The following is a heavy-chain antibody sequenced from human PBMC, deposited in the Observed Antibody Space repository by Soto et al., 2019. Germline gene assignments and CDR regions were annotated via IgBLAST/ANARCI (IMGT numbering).Heavy chain of an antibody. CDR1: GFTFSSYW. V-gene: IGHV3-74*01. J-gene: IGHJ6*02. CDR3: ARDRGYYDILTGYYKSPHGMDV. Sequence: GGSLRLSCAASGFTFSSYWMHWVRQAPGKGLVWVSRISSDGSSTSYADSVKGRFTISRDNAKNTLYLQMNSLRAEDTAVYYCARDRGYYDILTGYYKSPHGMDVWGQGTTVTVSS. D-gene: IGHD3-9*01. CDR2: ISSDGSST.